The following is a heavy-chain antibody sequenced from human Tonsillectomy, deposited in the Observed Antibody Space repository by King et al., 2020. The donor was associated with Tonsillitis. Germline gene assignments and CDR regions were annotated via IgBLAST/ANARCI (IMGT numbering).Heavy chain of an antibody. CDR3: ARETSGYRTGVRDDAFDI. D-gene: IGHD5-18*01. V-gene: IGHV1-46*01. CDR1: GYTFTSYY. CDR2: INPSGGTT. J-gene: IGHJ3*02. Sequence: QLVQSGAEVKKPGASVKVSCKASGYTFTSYYVHWVRQAPGQGLEWMGIINPSGGTTTYAQKFQGRITMTRDTSTRTFYMDLSSLRSEDTAVYYCARETSGYRTGVRDDAFDIWGKGKMVTVSS.